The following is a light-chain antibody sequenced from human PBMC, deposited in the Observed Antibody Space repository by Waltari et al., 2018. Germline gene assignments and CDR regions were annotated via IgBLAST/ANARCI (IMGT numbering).Light chain of an antibody. V-gene: IGKV4-1*01. Sequence: DIVMTQSPDSLALSLGERATINCKSSQSVLYSPNNKNYLAWYQQKPGQPPKLLIYWASTRESGVPDLFSGSGSGTDFTLPITSLRAEDVAVYYCLQYSDSPRTFGQGTKVEIK. CDR2: WAS. CDR3: LQYSDSPRT. CDR1: QSVLYSPNNKNY. J-gene: IGKJ1*01.